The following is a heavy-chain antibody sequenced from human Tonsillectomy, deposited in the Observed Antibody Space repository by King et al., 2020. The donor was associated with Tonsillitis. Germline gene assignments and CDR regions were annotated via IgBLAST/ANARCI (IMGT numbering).Heavy chain of an antibody. J-gene: IGHJ3*02. V-gene: IGHV3-33*08. D-gene: IGHD3-10*01. CDR1: GFTFSKYG. Sequence: VQLVESGGGVVQPGRSLRLSCAASGFTFSKYGMHWVRQAPGKGLEWVAVIWYDGSNEDYADSVKGRFTISRDNSKNTLYLQMNSLRAEDMAVYYCVRDLWFGELSPVDAFDIWGQGTMVTVSS. CDR2: IWYDGSNE. CDR3: VRDLWFGELSPVDAFDI.